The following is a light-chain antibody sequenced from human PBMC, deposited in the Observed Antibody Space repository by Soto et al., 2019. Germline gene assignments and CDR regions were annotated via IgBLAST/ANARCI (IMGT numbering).Light chain of an antibody. V-gene: IGLV6-57*04. J-gene: IGLJ2*01. Sequence: NFMLTQPHSVSESPGKTVVISWTRSRGSFASDSVQWYQQRPGSAPTTVIFGGNQRPSGVSDRFSASIDSSSESASLTISGLQTEDEADYYCQSYDADNYVVFGGGTKLTVL. CDR1: RGSFASDS. CDR2: GGN. CDR3: QSYDADNYVV.